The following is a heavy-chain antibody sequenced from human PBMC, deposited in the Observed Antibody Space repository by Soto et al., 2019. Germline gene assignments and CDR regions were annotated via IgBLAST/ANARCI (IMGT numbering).Heavy chain of an antibody. CDR2: IYYSVST. Sequence: SDTLSLTCTFSGYSIISFTNYLSFIRQPPGKCLEWIVYIYYSVSTYYNPTLKSRVTISVDRSKNLFSLKLSSVTAAETAVYYCARVAILTVYGCMEVWGQRTTVTVSS. J-gene: IGHJ6*02. D-gene: IGHD3-9*01. CDR3: ARVAILTVYGCMEV. CDR1: GYSIISFTNY. V-gene: IGHV4-30-4*02.